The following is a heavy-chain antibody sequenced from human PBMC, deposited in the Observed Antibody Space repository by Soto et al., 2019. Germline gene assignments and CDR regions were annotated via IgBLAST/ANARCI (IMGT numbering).Heavy chain of an antibody. CDR1: EGSIRGYY. D-gene: IGHD4-4*01. Sequence: QTLSLTCTVSEGSIRGYYWSWIRQPPGKGLEWIGYFHYTGISNYNSSLKSRVTMSLDTSKNQFSLKLSSVSAADTAIYYCARGASNWQYFDYWGQGALVTSPQ. CDR3: ARGASNWQYFDY. J-gene: IGHJ4*02. V-gene: IGHV4-59*01. CDR2: FHYTGIS.